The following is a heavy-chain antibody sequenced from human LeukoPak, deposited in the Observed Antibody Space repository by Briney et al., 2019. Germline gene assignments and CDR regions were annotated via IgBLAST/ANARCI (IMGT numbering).Heavy chain of an antibody. J-gene: IGHJ6*02. Sequence: GESLKISCQGSGYSFTTYWIGWVRQMPGKGLEWMGIIYPGDSDTRYSPSFQGQVTISVDKSISTAYLQWSSLKASDTAMYYCARHGIAARPGTNYYYGMDVWGQGTTVTVSS. D-gene: IGHD6-6*01. CDR2: IYPGDSDT. V-gene: IGHV5-51*01. CDR3: ARHGIAARPGTNYYYGMDV. CDR1: GYSFTTYW.